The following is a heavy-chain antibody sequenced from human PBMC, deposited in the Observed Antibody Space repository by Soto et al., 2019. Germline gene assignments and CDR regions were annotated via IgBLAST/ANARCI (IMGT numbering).Heavy chain of an antibody. CDR1: GGSFSGYY. V-gene: IGHV4-34*01. J-gene: IGHJ6*02. CDR3: ARGRITMVRGVIISSNYYYYGMDV. Sequence: SETLSLTCAVYGGSFSGYYWSWIRQPPGKGLEWIGEINHSGSTNCNPSLKSRVTISVDTSKNQFSLKLSSVTAADTAVYYCARGRITMVRGVIISSNYYYYGMDVWGQGTTVTVSS. D-gene: IGHD3-10*01. CDR2: INHSGST.